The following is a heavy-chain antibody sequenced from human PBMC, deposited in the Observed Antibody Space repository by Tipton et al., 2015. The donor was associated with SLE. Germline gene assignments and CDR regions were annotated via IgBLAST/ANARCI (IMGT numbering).Heavy chain of an antibody. V-gene: IGHV4-59*02. J-gene: IGHJ4*02. Sequence: TLSLTCTVSGGSVSGYYWSWIRQPPGKGLEWIGNIYYSESTYYNPSLKSRVTISLDTSKNTFSLKLNSVAAADTAVYYCARGTNWGSYFDNWGQGTLVTVSS. D-gene: IGHD7-27*01. CDR3: ARGTNWGSYFDN. CDR1: GGSVSGYY. CDR2: IYYSEST.